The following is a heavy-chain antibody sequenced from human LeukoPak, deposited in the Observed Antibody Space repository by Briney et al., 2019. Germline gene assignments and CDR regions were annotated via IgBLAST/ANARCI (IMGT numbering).Heavy chain of an antibody. CDR3: ARADRVRGVIIPYYYYGMDV. J-gene: IGHJ6*02. Sequence: GGSLRLSCAASGFTFSSYSMNWVRQAPGKGLEWVSSIRSSSSYIYYADSVKGRFTISRDNAKNSLYLQMNSLRAEDTAVYYCARADRVRGVIIPYYYYGMDVWGQGTTVTVSS. V-gene: IGHV3-21*01. CDR1: GFTFSSYS. D-gene: IGHD3-10*01. CDR2: IRSSSSYI.